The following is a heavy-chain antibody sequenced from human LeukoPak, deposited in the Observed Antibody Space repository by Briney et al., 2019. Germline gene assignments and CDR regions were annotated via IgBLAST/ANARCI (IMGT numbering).Heavy chain of an antibody. CDR2: IYTSGST. D-gene: IGHD3-10*01. CDR1: GGSISHYY. J-gene: IGHJ1*01. V-gene: IGHV4-4*07. Sequence: PSETLSLTCTVSGGSISHYYWSWIRQPAGKAMEWIGHIYTSGSTNDNPSLKRRVTISLDRSKNQLSFVLTSVTAADTAVYYCARGASSGSYWDMRAEYFRHWGQGTLVTVSS. CDR3: ARGASSGSYWDMRAEYFRH.